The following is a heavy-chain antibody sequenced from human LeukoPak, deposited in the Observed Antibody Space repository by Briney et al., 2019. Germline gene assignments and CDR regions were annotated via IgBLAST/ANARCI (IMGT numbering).Heavy chain of an antibody. J-gene: IGHJ4*02. Sequence: PSETLSLTCAVYGGSFSGYYWSWIRQPPGKGLEWIGEINHSGSTNYNPSLKSRVTISVDTSKNQFSLKLSSVTAADTAVYYCARADYDYVWGSYRTPAKFDYWGQGTLVTVSS. CDR2: INHSGST. D-gene: IGHD3-16*02. CDR3: ARADYDYVWGSYRTPAKFDY. CDR1: GGSFSGYY. V-gene: IGHV4-34*01.